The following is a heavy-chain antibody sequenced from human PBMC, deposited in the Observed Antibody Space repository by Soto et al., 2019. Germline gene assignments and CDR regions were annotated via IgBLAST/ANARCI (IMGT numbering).Heavy chain of an antibody. CDR3: ARQHRYMATINNDAFDI. Sequence: PGESLKISCKGSGYNFKTYWIAWVRQMPGQGLEWMGIIYPGDSDTTYSPSFQGQVTISVDKTISTAYLQLSSLKASDTAMYYCARQHRYMATINNDAFDIWGQGTMVTVSS. V-gene: IGHV5-51*01. J-gene: IGHJ3*02. CDR2: IYPGDSDT. CDR1: GYNFKTYW. D-gene: IGHD3-16*02.